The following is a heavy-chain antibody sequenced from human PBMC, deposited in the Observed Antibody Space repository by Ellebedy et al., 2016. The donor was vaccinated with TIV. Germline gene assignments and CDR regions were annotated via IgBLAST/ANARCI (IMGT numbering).Heavy chain of an antibody. Sequence: GGSLRLSCAASGFTSSGMHWVRQAPGKGLEWVAFIRSDGSRKYYADSVKGRVTLSRDYSENTLDLQMNSLRVEDTALYYCVKGAYPVPTVMAVWGQGTMVIVSS. CDR1: GFTSSG. D-gene: IGHD3-16*01. CDR2: IRSDGSRK. V-gene: IGHV3-30*02. CDR3: VKGAYPVPTVMAV. J-gene: IGHJ6*02.